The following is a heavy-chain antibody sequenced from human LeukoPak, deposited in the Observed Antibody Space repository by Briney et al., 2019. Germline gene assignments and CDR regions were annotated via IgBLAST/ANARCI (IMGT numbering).Heavy chain of an antibody. CDR1: GFTFSTFG. J-gene: IGHJ4*02. CDR2: IRYDGNSE. Sequence: GGSLRLSCVASGFTFSTFGMHWVRQAPGKGLEWVAFIRYDGNSEYYTDSVKGRFTISRDNSKNTLYLQMNSLKTEDTAVYYCTTDHRTIYGVVTPDYWGQGTLVTVSS. D-gene: IGHD3-3*01. CDR3: TTDHRTIYGVVTPDY. V-gene: IGHV3-30*02.